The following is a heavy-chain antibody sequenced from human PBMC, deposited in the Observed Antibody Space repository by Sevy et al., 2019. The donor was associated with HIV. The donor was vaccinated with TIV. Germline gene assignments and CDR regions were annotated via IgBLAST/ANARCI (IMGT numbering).Heavy chain of an antibody. J-gene: IGHJ6*02. CDR1: GFTFSSYA. CDR2: ISYDGSNK. D-gene: IGHD2-2*01. V-gene: IGHV3-30-3*01. CDR3: AGAKDIVAVAASIGMDV. Sequence: GGSLRLSCAASGFTFSSYAMHWVRQAPGKGLEWVAVISYDGSNKYYADSVKGRFTISRDNSKNTLYLQMSSLRAEDTAVYYCAGAKDIVAVAASIGMDVWGQGTMVTVSS.